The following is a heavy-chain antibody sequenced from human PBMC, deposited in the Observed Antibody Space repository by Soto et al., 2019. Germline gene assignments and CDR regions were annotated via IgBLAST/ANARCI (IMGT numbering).Heavy chain of an antibody. CDR1: GFTFSSYS. V-gene: IGHV3-23*01. CDR3: AWSGRYSYGYPMGY. D-gene: IGHD5-18*01. Sequence: LRLSCAASGFTFSSYSMSWVRQAPGKGLEWVSAISGSGGSTYYADSVKGRFTISRDNSKNTLYLQMNSLRAEDTAVYYCAWSGRYSYGYPMGYWGQGTLVTVSS. CDR2: ISGSGGST. J-gene: IGHJ4*02.